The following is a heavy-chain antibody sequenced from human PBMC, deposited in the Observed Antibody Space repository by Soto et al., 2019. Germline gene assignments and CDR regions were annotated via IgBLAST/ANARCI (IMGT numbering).Heavy chain of an antibody. CDR1: GGSISSGDYY. V-gene: IGHV4-30-4*01. CDR2: IYYSGST. J-gene: IGHJ4*02. CDR3: ARAGAMVTSEYFDY. D-gene: IGHD5-18*01. Sequence: SETLSLTCTVSGGSISSGDYYWSWIRQPPGKGLEWIGYIYYSGSTYYNPSLKSRVTISVDTSKNQFSLKLSSVTAADTAVYYCARAGAMVTSEYFDYWGQGTLVTVSS.